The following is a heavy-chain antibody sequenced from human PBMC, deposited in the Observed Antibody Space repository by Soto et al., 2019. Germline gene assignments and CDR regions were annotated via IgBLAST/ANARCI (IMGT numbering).Heavy chain of an antibody. CDR2: IDWDDDK. J-gene: IGHJ3*02. V-gene: IGHV2-70*04. CDR1: GFSLSTSGMR. CDR3: ARGAARRVSDAFDI. Sequence: SGPTLVNPTQTLTLTCTFSGFSLSTSGMRVSWIRQPPGKALEWLARIDWDDDKFYSTSLKTRLTISKDTSKNQVVLTMTNMDPVDTATYYCARGAARRVSDAFDIWGQGTMVTVSS. D-gene: IGHD6-6*01.